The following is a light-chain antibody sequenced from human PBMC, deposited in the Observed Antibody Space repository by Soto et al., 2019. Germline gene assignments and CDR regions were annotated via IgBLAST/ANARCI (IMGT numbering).Light chain of an antibody. V-gene: IGKV3-15*01. CDR1: QSVSST. CDR2: GAS. J-gene: IGKJ5*01. Sequence: EIVMTQAPATLSVSPGERATLSCRASQSVSSTLAWYQHKPGQAPRLLIYGASTRATGIPARFSGSGSGTEFTLTISSLQSEDFAVYYCQQYNNWPVTFGQGKRLEIK. CDR3: QQYNNWPVT.